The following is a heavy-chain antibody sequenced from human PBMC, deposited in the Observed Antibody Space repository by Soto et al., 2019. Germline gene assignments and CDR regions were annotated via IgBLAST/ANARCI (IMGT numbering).Heavy chain of an antibody. CDR2: IIPILGIA. CDR1: GGTFSSYT. D-gene: IGHD5-12*01. J-gene: IGHJ2*01. CDR3: ASAYENWYFDL. Sequence: ASVKVSCKASGGTFSSYTISWVRQAPGQGLEWMGRIIPILGIANYAQKFQGRVTITADESTSTAYMELSSLRSEDTAVYYCASAYENWYFDLWGRGTLVTVSS. V-gene: IGHV1-69*02.